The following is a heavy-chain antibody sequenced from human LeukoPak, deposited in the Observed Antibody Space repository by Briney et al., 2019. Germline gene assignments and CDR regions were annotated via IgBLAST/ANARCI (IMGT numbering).Heavy chain of an antibody. J-gene: IGHJ6*02. CDR3: AKGKSLPHYYYYGMDV. CDR1: GFTFSTSA. Sequence: PGGSLRLSCVASGFTFSTSAMNWVRQAPGKGLEWVSVIGGSGDTTYYADSVRGRFTISRDNFKNTLYLQMNSLTAEDTAIYYCAKGKSLPHYYYYGMDVWGQGTTVTASS. V-gene: IGHV3-23*01. CDR2: IGGSGDTT.